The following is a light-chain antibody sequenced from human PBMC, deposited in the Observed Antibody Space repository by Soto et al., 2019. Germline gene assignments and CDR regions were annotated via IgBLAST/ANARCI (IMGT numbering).Light chain of an antibody. Sequence: QSVLTQPPSVSGAPGQRVTISCTGSSSNIGAGYDVHWSQQLPGTAPKLLIYGNSNRPSGVPDRFSGSKSGTSASLAITGLQAEDDADYYCQSYDSSLSGVVFGGGTQLTVL. V-gene: IGLV1-40*01. J-gene: IGLJ2*01. CDR1: SSNIGAGYD. CDR2: GNS. CDR3: QSYDSSLSGVV.